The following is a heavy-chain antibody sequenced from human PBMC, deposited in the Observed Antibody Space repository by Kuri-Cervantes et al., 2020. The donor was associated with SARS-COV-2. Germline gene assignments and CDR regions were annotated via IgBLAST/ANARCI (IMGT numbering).Heavy chain of an antibody. D-gene: IGHD6-19*01. CDR2: ISGSGGST. CDR1: GFTFSSSA. CDR3: ARDVVLSSSGWYDY. V-gene: IGHV3-23*01. J-gene: IGHJ4*02. Sequence: GESLKISCVASGFTFSSSAMSWVRQAPGKGLEWVSAISGSGGSTYYADSVKGRFTISRDNSKNTLYLQMNSLRAEDTAVYYCARDVVLSSSGWYDYWGQGTLVTVYS.